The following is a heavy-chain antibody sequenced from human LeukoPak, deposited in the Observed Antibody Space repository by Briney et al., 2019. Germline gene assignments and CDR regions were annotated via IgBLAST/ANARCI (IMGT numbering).Heavy chain of an antibody. V-gene: IGHV7-4-1*02. J-gene: IGHJ4*02. CDR2: INTNTGKP. Sequence: GASVKGSCKASGYTFTSYAMNWVRQAPGQGLEWMGWINTNTGKPTYAQGFTGRFVFSLDSSVSTAYLQINSLNAEGTAVYYCARAASLDYWGQGTLVTVSS. CDR1: GYTFTSYA. CDR3: ARAASLDY. D-gene: IGHD2-2*01.